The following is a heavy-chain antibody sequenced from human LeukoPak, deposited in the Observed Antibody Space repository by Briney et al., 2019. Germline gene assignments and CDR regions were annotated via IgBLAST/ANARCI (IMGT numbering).Heavy chain of an antibody. D-gene: IGHD3-10*01. Sequence: GGSLRLSCAASRFTFSSYDMTWVRQAPGRGLEWISYISRSGDTIYYADSVKGRFTISRDNARNSLYLQMNSLRVEDTAVYYCAKDMDVGGYDYWGQGTLVTVSS. CDR2: ISRSGDTI. CDR3: AKDMDVGGYDY. J-gene: IGHJ4*02. CDR1: RFTFSSYD. V-gene: IGHV3-48*03.